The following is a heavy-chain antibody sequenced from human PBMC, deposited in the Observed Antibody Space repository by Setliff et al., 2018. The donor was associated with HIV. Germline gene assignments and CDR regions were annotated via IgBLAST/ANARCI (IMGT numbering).Heavy chain of an antibody. Sequence: SETLSLTCSVSSGSMTGHYWTWVRQPPGKGLEWIGYLHSLGSSRVSDTPNYSPSLKSRITISLDTSKRQFSLTMTSVTAADTAVYYCARGPPGYSSGWYYGSLGYMDVWGKGTTVTVSS. D-gene: IGHD6-19*01. CDR2: LHSLGSSRVSDTP. V-gene: IGHV4-4*08. CDR1: SGSMTGHY. CDR3: ARGPPGYSSGWYYGSLGYMDV. J-gene: IGHJ6*03.